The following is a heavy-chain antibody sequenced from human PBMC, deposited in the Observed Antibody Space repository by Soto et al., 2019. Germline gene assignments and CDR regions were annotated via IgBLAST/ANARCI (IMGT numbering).Heavy chain of an antibody. V-gene: IGHV3-30*18. CDR3: AKAGYDFWSGYYQYYFDY. CDR2: ISYDGSNK. D-gene: IGHD3-3*01. CDR1: GFTFSSYG. J-gene: IGHJ4*02. Sequence: GGSLRLSCAASGFTFSSYGMHWVRQAPGKGLEWVAVISYDGSNKYYADSVKGRFTISRDNSKNTLYLQMNSLRAEDTAVYYCAKAGYDFWSGYYQYYFDYWGQGTLVTVSS.